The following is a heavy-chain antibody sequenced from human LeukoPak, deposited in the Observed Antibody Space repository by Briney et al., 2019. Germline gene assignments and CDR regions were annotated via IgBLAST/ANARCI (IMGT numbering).Heavy chain of an antibody. Sequence: GRSLRLSCAASGFTFSTYGMHWVRQAPGKGLEWVSVASYDGSNKYYADSVKGRFTISRDNPKNTLYLQMHSLRAEDTAVYYCAEDGGPRGYGYYFDLWGGGTLVTVSS. CDR2: ASYDGSNK. D-gene: IGHD3-16*01. J-gene: IGHJ2*01. CDR3: AEDGGPRGYGYYFDL. V-gene: IGHV3-30*18. CDR1: GFTFSTYG.